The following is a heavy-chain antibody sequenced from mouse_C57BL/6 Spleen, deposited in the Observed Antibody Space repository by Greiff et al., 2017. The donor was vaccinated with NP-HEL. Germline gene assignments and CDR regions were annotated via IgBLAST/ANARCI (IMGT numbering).Heavy chain of an antibody. CDR1: GYTFTSYD. CDR3: ARKGYSNFFAY. Sequence: QVQLQQSGPELVKPGASVKLSCKASGYTFTSYDINWVKQRPGQGLEWIGWIYPRDGSTKYNEKFKGKATLTVDTSSSTAYMELHSLTSEDSAVYFCARKGYSNFFAYWGQGTLVTVSA. J-gene: IGHJ3*01. D-gene: IGHD2-5*01. V-gene: IGHV1-85*01. CDR2: IYPRDGST.